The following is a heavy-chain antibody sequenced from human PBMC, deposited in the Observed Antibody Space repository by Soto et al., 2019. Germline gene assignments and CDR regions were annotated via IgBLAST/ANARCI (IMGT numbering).Heavy chain of an antibody. CDR1: GGSISSGGYY. CDR3: ARDQIVVVTANYYYYGMDV. V-gene: IGHV4-31*03. CDR2: IYYSGST. D-gene: IGHD2-21*02. J-gene: IGHJ6*02. Sequence: PSETLSLTSTVSGGSISSGGYYWSWIRHRPGKGLEWIGYIYYSGSTYYNPSLKSRVTISVDTSKNQFSLKLSSVTAADTAVYYCARDQIVVVTANYYYYGMDVWGQGTTLTVSS.